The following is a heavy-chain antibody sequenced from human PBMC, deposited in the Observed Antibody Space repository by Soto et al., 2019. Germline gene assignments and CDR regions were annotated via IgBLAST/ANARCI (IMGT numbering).Heavy chain of an antibody. D-gene: IGHD6-6*01. J-gene: IGHJ5*02. V-gene: IGHV4-4*07. CDR2: IYTSGST. CDR1: GGSISSYY. CDR3: ARDFVRGYSSSSSWFDP. Sequence: SETLSLTCTVSGGSISSYYWSWIRQPAGKGLEWIGRIYTSGSTNYNPSLKSRVTMSVDTSKNQFSLKLSSVTAADTAVYYCARDFVRGYSSSSSWFDPWGQGTLVTVSS.